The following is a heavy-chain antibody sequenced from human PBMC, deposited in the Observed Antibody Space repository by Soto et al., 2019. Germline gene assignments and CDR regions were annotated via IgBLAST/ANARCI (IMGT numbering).Heavy chain of an antibody. CDR3: ARERGVTMVRGVYYYYYYMHV. CDR2: IYYSGST. J-gene: IGHJ6*03. V-gene: IGHV4-59*01. Sequence: SETLCLTCTVSGGSISSYDWSWIRQPPGKGLEWIGCIYYSGSTNYNPSLKSRVTISVDTSKNQFSLKLSSVTAADTAVYYCARERGVTMVRGVYYYYYYMHVWGKGTTVNVS. CDR1: GGSISSYD. D-gene: IGHD3-10*01.